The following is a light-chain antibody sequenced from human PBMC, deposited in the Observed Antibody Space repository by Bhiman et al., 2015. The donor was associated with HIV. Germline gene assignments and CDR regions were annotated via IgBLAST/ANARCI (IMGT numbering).Light chain of an antibody. J-gene: IGLJ1*01. CDR1: KLGNRY. V-gene: IGLV3-1*01. CDR3: QAWDSSAYV. CDR2: QDN. Sequence: SYELTQPPSLSVSPGQTASITCSGDKLGNRYACWYQQKPGQSPVLVIYQDNKRPSGIPERFSGSNSGNSATLTISGTQAVDEADYYCQAWDSSAYVFGTGTKVTVL.